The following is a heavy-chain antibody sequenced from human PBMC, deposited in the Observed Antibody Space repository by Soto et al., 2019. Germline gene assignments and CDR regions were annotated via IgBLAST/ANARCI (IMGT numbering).Heavy chain of an antibody. CDR3: ARDLLSPYYYDGSGPSGFDI. CDR2: IYYSGST. CDR1: GGSISSGPYS. Sequence: PETLSLTCTVSGGSISSGPYSWGWIRQPPGEGLEWIGYIYYSGSTNYNPSLKSRVTISVDTSKNQFSLKLSSVTAADTAVYYCARDLLSPYYYDGSGPSGFDIWGQGTMVTVSS. D-gene: IGHD3-22*01. J-gene: IGHJ3*02. V-gene: IGHV4-61*01.